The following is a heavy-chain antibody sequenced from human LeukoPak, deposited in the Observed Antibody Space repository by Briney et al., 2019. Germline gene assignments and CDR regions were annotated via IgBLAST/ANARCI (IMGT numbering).Heavy chain of an antibody. CDR2: ISDSGGNT. D-gene: IGHD3-9*01. Sequence: GGSLRLSCAASGFTFSSYGMSWVRQAPGKGLEWVSTISDSGGNTYYADSGKGRFTISRDNSKNTLYLQVDSLRAEDTAVYYCAKGGARYFDWLAIDYWGQGTLVTVSS. V-gene: IGHV3-23*01. J-gene: IGHJ4*02. CDR1: GFTFSSYG. CDR3: AKGGARYFDWLAIDY.